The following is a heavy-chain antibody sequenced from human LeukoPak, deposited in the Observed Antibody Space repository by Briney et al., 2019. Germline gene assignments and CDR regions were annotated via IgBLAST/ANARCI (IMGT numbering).Heavy chain of an antibody. CDR3: ARDLVYSSSETSDY. CDR2: ISTSSSYI. CDR1: GFTFSSYE. D-gene: IGHD6-6*01. J-gene: IGHJ4*02. Sequence: PGGSLRLSCAASGFTFSSYEMNWVRQAPGKGLEWVSSISTSSSYIYYADSVKGRFTISRDNAKNSLYLQMNSLRAEDTAVYYCARDLVYSSSETSDYWGQGTLVTVSS. V-gene: IGHV3-21*01.